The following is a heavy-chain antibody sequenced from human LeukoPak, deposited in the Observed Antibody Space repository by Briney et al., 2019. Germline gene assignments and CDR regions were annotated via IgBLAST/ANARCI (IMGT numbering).Heavy chain of an antibody. CDR2: IRYDGSNK. V-gene: IGHV3-30*02. CDR3: AAKRSDYGGNLY. D-gene: IGHD4-23*01. CDR1: GFTFSSYG. J-gene: IGHJ4*02. Sequence: AGGSLRLSCAASGFTFSSYGMHWVRQAPGKGLEWVAFIRYDGSNKYYADSVKGRFTISRDNSKNTLYLQMNSLRAEDTAVYYCAAKRSDYGGNLYWGQGTLVTVSS.